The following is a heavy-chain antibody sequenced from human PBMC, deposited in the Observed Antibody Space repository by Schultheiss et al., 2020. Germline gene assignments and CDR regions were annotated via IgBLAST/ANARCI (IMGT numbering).Heavy chain of an antibody. J-gene: IGHJ6*02. CDR1: GGSISSSSYY. Sequence: SETLSLTCTVSGGSISSSSYYWSWIRQPAGKGLEWIGRIYTSGSTNYNPSLKSRVTMSVDTSKNQFSLKLSSVTAADTAVYYCARDLDCSSTSCYKAYYYGMDVWGQGTPVTVPS. D-gene: IGHD2-2*01. CDR3: ARDLDCSSTSCYKAYYYGMDV. CDR2: IYTSGST. V-gene: IGHV4-61*02.